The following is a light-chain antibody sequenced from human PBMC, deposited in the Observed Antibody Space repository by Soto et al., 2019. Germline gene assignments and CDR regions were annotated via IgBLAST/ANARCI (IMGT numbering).Light chain of an antibody. CDR1: QSVSSSF. V-gene: IGKV3-20*01. CDR3: QQYVTSPWA. J-gene: IGKJ1*01. Sequence: EIVLTQSPGTLSLSPGERATLSCRASQSVSSSFLVWYQQKPGQAPRLLIYGASNRATGIPDRFSGSGSGTDFTLTISRLELEDFAVYYCQQYVTSPWAFGQGTKVAIE. CDR2: GAS.